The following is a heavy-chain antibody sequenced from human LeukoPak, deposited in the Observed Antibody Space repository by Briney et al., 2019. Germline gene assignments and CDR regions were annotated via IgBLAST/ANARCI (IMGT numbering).Heavy chain of an antibody. CDR2: VYHSGSN. J-gene: IGHJ4*02. CDR3: ARNDSSGYFDY. Sequence: PSETLSLTCAVSDYSISSGNYWGWIRQPPGKGLEWIGSVYHSGSNHYRPSLKSRVTISVDTSKNQFSLKLSSVTAADTAVYYCARNDSSGYFDYWGQGTLVTVSS. D-gene: IGHD3-22*01. V-gene: IGHV4-38-2*01. CDR1: DYSISSGNY.